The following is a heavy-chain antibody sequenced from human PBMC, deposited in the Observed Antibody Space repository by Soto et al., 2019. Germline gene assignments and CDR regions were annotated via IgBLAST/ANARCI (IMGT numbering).Heavy chain of an antibody. Sequence: WWSXRLSWSSSVFTFVIYSMDWFRHAPGKGLEWVSSISSSSSYIYYADSVKGRFTISRYNAKNSLYLQMNSLRAEDTAVYYCARDTPIPIFGVVLIRGYYYYGMEVWGQGPTVTV. CDR1: VFTFVIYS. CDR2: ISSSSSYI. CDR3: ARDTPIPIFGVVLIRGYYYYGMEV. J-gene: IGHJ6*02. D-gene: IGHD3-3*01. V-gene: IGHV3-21*01.